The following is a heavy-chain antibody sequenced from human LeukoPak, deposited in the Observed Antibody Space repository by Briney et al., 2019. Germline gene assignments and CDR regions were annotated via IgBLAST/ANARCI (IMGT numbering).Heavy chain of an antibody. D-gene: IGHD3-22*01. J-gene: IGHJ4*02. CDR3: ARVGVITMIVNY. CDR2: INHSGST. CDR1: GGSFSAYY. V-gene: IGHV4-34*01. Sequence: SETLSLTCAVYGGSFSAYYWSWIRQPPGKGLEWIGEINHSGSTHYNPSLKSRVTISVDTSKNQFSLKLSSVTAADTAVYYRARVGVITMIVNYWGQGTLVTVSS.